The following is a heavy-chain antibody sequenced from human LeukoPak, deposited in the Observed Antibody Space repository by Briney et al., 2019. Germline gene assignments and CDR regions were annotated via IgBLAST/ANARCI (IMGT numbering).Heavy chain of an antibody. CDR1: GVTFSTYE. CDR2: ISSRDSTI. Sequence: GGSLRLSCAASGVTFSTYEMNWVRQAPGKGLEWVSYISSRDSTIYYADSVKGRFTISRDNAKNSLYLQMNSLRAEDTAVYYCAREKLSFFDSSGYFDHWGQGTLVTVSS. V-gene: IGHV3-48*03. D-gene: IGHD3-22*01. J-gene: IGHJ4*02. CDR3: AREKLSFFDSSGYFDH.